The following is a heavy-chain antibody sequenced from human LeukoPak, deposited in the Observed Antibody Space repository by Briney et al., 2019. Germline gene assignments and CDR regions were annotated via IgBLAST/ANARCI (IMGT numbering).Heavy chain of an antibody. J-gene: IGHJ4*02. CDR3: AKESRVVMDY. D-gene: IGHD3-22*01. Sequence: GGSLRLSCAASGFTFSSHGMNWVRQAPGKGLEWVSGISPSGGITYYTDSVKGRFTISRDNSKNTVSLQMNSLRGEDTAVYYCAKESRVVMDYWGQGTLVTVFS. V-gene: IGHV3-23*01. CDR2: ISPSGGIT. CDR1: GFTFSSHG.